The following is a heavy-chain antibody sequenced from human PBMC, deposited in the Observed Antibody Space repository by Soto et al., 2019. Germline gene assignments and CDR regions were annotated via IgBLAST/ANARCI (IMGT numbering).Heavy chain of an antibody. CDR3: AREAWYDAFDI. J-gene: IGHJ3*02. CDR2: IKTDGSST. Sequence: EVQLVEFGGGLVQPGGSLRLSCAASGLTFSSYWMHWVRQAPGKGLVWVSRIKTDGSSTSYADSVKGRFTISRDNAKNTLYLQMNSLTVEDTAVYYCAREAWYDAFDIWGQGTMVTVSS. V-gene: IGHV3-74*01. CDR1: GLTFSSYW. D-gene: IGHD2-15*01.